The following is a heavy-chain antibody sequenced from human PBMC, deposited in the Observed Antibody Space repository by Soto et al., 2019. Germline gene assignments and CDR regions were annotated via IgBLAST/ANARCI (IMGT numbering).Heavy chain of an antibody. CDR1: GGSISSYY. CDR3: ARLRDYFDI. J-gene: IGHJ3*02. Sequence: SETLSLTCTVSGGSISSYYWSWIRQPPGKGLEWIGYIYYSGSTNYNPSLKSRVTISVDTSKNQFSLKLSSVTAADTAVYYCARLRDYFDIWGQGTMVTVSS. V-gene: IGHV4-59*08. CDR2: IYYSGST. D-gene: IGHD3-3*01.